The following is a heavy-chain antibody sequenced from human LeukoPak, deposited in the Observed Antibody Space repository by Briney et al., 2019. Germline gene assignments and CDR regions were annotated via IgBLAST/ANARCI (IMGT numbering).Heavy chain of an antibody. J-gene: IGHJ4*02. Sequence: PGRSLRLSCAASGFTFSSYAMHWVRQAPGKGLEWVAFISYDESNEYYADSVKGRFTISRDKSKNTLYLQMNSLRAEDTAVYYCARDSSGYCEFDYWGQGTLVTVSS. CDR3: ARDSSGYCEFDY. D-gene: IGHD3-22*01. V-gene: IGHV3-30-3*01. CDR2: ISYDESNE. CDR1: GFTFSSYA.